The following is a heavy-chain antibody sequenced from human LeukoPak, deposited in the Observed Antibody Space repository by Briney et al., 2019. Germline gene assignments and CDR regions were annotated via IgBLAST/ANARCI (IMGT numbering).Heavy chain of an antibody. CDR3: ARDRYYYDSSGYLFDY. CDR2: AYYNSNWYY. D-gene: IGHD3-22*01. J-gene: IGHJ4*02. V-gene: IGHV6-1*01. Sequence: SQTLSLTCAISGDSVSTTSAGWNWIRQSPSRGLEWLGRAYYNSNWYYNYAVSVKGRITIHPDTPKNQFSLQLNSVTPEDTAVYYCARDRYYYDSSGYLFDYWGQGTLVTVSS. CDR1: GDSVSTTSAG.